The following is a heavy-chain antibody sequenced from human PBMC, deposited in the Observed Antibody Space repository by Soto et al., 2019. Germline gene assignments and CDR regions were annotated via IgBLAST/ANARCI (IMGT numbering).Heavy chain of an antibody. J-gene: IGHJ4*02. V-gene: IGHV3-30*18. CDR1: GFTFSSYG. CDR2: ISYDGSNK. D-gene: IGHD4-17*01. CDR3: AKDLRHHDYAYFDY. Sequence: GGSLRLSCAASGFTFSSYGMHWVRQAPGKGLEWVAVISYDGSNKYYADSVKGRFTISRDNSKNTLYLQMNSLRAEDTAVYYCAKDLRHHDYAYFDYWGQGTLVTVSS.